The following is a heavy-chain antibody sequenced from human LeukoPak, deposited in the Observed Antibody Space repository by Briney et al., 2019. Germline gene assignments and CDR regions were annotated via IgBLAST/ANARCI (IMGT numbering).Heavy chain of an antibody. J-gene: IGHJ4*02. Sequence: GGSLRLSCAASGFTFSSYAMSWVRQAPGKGLEWVAFIWFDGSNKHYADPVKGRFTISRDNSEDTLYLQMNSLRAEDTAVYYCVRDPSGSGFAFDSWGQGALVTVSS. CDR1: GFTFSSYA. V-gene: IGHV3-33*08. CDR2: IWFDGSNK. CDR3: VRDPSGSGFAFDS. D-gene: IGHD1-1*01.